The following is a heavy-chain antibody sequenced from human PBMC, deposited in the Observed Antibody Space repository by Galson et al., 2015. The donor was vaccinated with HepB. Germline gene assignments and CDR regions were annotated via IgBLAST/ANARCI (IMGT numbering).Heavy chain of an antibody. CDR1: GGTFSDYT. Sequence: SVKVSCKASGGTFSDYTINWVRQAPGQGLEWMGRIIHMVGLANYEQRFLGRLTITADKSTSTAYMELSSLRFDDTAVYYCARGYSYGYFGSWGQGTLVTVSS. CDR3: ARGYSYGYFGS. CDR2: IIHMVGLA. J-gene: IGHJ4*01. D-gene: IGHD5-18*01. V-gene: IGHV1-69*02.